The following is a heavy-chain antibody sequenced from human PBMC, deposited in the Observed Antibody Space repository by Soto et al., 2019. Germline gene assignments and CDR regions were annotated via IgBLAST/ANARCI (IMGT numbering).Heavy chain of an antibody. CDR1: GYSFASYW. CDR3: ARGPSYVVHWGTYFPYYFVY. J-gene: IGHJ4*02. V-gene: IGHV5-51*01. D-gene: IGHD3-16*01. CDR2: IYPGDSDT. Sequence: PGESLKISCKGSGYSFASYWIGWVRQMPGKGLEWMGIIYPGDSDTRYSPSFQGQVTFSADRSISTAYLQWSSLKASDIAMYYCARGPSYVVHWGTYFPYYFVYPAQGTPVLVSS.